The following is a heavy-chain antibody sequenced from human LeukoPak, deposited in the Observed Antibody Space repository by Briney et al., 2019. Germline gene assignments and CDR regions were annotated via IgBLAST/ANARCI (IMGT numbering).Heavy chain of an antibody. CDR3: ARGGSRIAVAGTFDY. D-gene: IGHD6-19*01. J-gene: IGHJ4*02. CDR1: GGSFSGYY. V-gene: IGHV4-34*01. Sequence: SETLPLTCAVYGGSFSGYYWSWIRQPPGKGLEWIGEINHSGSTNYNPSLKSRVTISVDTSKNQFSLKLSSVTAADTAVYYCARGGSRIAVAGTFDYWGQGTLVTVSS. CDR2: INHSGST.